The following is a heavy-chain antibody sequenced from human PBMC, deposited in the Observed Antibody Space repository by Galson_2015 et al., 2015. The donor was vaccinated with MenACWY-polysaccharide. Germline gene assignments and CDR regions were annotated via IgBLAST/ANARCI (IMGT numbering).Heavy chain of an antibody. CDR3: AREPTYSGSFGWFDP. J-gene: IGHJ5*02. V-gene: IGHV4-61*01. CDR2: MSYSGNA. Sequence: SETLSLTCTVSGDSVTSATYYWSWLRQSPGKGLEWIGYMSYSGNANHNPSLKSRVTISIDTSKNQFSLRLTSVTAADTAMYYCAREPTYSGSFGWFDPWGQGTLVTVSS. CDR1: GDSVTSATYY. D-gene: IGHD1-26*01.